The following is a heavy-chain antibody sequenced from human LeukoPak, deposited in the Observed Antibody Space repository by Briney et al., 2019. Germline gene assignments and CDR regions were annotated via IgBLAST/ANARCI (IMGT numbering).Heavy chain of an antibody. CDR2: ISYDGSNK. CDR3: ARVEECSSSWYAPYYYYGMDV. CDR1: GFTFSSYA. V-gene: IGHV3-30-3*01. Sequence: GGSLRLSCAASGFTFSSYAMHWVRQAPGKGLEWVAVISYDGSNKYYADSVKGRFTISRGNSKNTLYLQMNSLRAEDTAVYYCARVEECSSSWYAPYYYYGMDVWGQGTTVTVSS. D-gene: IGHD6-13*01. J-gene: IGHJ6*02.